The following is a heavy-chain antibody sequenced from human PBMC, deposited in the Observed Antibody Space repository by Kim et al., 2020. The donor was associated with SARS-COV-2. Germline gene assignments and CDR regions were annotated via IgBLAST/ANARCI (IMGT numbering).Heavy chain of an antibody. CDR2: T. CDR3: ARAYYRGCFDH. J-gene: IGHJ4*02. Sequence: TNYAQKFQGRVTASRDTCTNTGFMNLSSLRPEDTAVYYRARAYYRGCFDHWGEGTLVTVSS. V-gene: IGHV1-46*01. D-gene: IGHD3-22*01.